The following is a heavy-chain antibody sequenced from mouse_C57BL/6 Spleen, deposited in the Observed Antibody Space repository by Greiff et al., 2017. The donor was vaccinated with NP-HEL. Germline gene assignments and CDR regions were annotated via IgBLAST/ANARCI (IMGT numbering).Heavy chain of an antibody. CDR1: GYTFTDYY. V-gene: IGHV1-76*01. J-gene: IGHJ4*01. CDR3: ARYVSSVDY. D-gene: IGHD1-1*01. Sequence: VQLQQSGAELVRPGASVKLSCKASGYTFTDYYINWVKQRPGQGLEWIARIYPGSGNTYYNEKFKGKATLTAEKSSSTAYMQLSSLTSEDSAVYFFARYVSSVDYWGQGTSVTVSS. CDR2: IYPGSGNT.